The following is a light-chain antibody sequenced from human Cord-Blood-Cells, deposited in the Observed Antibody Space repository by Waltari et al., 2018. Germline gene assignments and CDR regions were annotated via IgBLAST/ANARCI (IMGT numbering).Light chain of an antibody. V-gene: IGKV4-1*01. CDR2: LAS. J-gene: IGKJ2*01. Sequence: DIVMTQSPDSLAVSLGERATINCKSSQRVLYSSNNKNYLAWYQQKPRQPPKLLISLASTRESGVPDPFSGSGSGTDFPLTISSLQAEDVAVYYCQQYYSTPYTFGQGTKLEIK. CDR3: QQYYSTPYT. CDR1: QRVLYSSNNKNY.